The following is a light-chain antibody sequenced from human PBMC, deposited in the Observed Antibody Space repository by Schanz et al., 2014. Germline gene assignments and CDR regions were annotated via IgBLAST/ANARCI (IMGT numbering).Light chain of an antibody. CDR3: QQYDNLPPTFT. CDR2: GAS. V-gene: IGKV1-33*01. J-gene: IGKJ3*01. Sequence: DLQMPQSPSSLSASVGDRVTISCQASQDINNNLNWYQQKPGKAPKLLISGASNLETGVPSRFSGGGYGTDFILTISSLQPEDFATYYCQQYDNLPPTFTFGPGTKVDIK. CDR1: QDINNN.